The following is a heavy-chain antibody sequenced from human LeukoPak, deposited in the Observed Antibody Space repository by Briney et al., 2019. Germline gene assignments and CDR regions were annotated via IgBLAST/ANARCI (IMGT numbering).Heavy chain of an antibody. CDR2: INHSGTT. V-gene: IGHV4-34*01. CDR1: GGSFSDYY. D-gene: IGHD3-22*01. J-gene: IGHJ6*03. Sequence: SETLSLTCAVYGGSFSDYYWSWIRQPPGKGLEWIGEINHSGTTNYSPSLKSRVSISVDTSKNQFSLKLNSVTAADAAMYYCARDDSFPYSSKPLYYYYYMDVWGKGTTVTVSS. CDR3: ARDDSFPYSSKPLYYYYYMDV.